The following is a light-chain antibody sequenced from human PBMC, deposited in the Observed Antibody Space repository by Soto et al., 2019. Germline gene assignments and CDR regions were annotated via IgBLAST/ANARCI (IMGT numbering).Light chain of an antibody. J-gene: IGLJ2*01. V-gene: IGLV1-44*01. CDR1: TSNIGSNT. CDR3: AAWDASLNGVV. CDR2: SNN. Sequence: QSVLTQPPSASGTPGQRVTISCSGGTSNIGSNTVNWYQQLPGTAPKLLIYSNNQRSSGVPDRFSGSKSGTSASLAISGLQSEDEADYYCAAWDASLNGVVFGGGTKPTVL.